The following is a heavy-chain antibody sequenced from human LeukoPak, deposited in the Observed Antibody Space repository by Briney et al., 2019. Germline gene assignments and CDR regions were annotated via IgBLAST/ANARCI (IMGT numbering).Heavy chain of an antibody. J-gene: IGHJ3*02. V-gene: IGHV4-39*01. D-gene: IGHD7-27*01. CDR3: ARLGVGAGDRRDAFDI. CDR1: GGSISSGRYY. Sequence: SETLSLTCSVSGGSISSGRYYWGWVRQPPGSGLEWIGSIVYSASTQYPSTCYNPSLKSRVTISVDTSRNQFSLSLISLTAADTAVYYCARLGVGAGDRRDAFDIWGQGTMVTVSS. CDR2: IVYSASTQYPST.